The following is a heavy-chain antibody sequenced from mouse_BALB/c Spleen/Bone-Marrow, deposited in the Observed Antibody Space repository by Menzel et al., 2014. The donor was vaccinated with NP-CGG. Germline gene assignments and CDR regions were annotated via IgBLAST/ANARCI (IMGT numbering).Heavy chain of an antibody. CDR3: AVYDYEGFAY. CDR2: IDPANGNT. V-gene: IGHV14-3*02. J-gene: IGHJ3*01. CDR1: GFNIKDTY. Sequence: VQLQQSGAELVKPGASVELSCTASGFNIKDTYMHWVKQRPEQGLEWIGRIDPANGNTKYDPKFQGKATITADTSSNTAYLQLSSLTSEDTAVYYCAVYDYEGFAYWGQGTLVTVSA. D-gene: IGHD2-4*01.